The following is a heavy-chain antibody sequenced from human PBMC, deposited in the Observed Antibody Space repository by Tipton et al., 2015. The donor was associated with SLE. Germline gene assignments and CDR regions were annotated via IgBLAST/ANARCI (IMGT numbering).Heavy chain of an antibody. CDR1: GFTFTTYT. D-gene: IGHD2-15*01. CDR2: ISSSTTNV. V-gene: IGHV3-21*01. CDR3: ARDTPATFDY. J-gene: IGHJ4*02. Sequence: SLRLSCAASGFTFTTYTMKWVRQAPGKGLEWVSSISSSTTNVYYADSVKGRFTISRDNTKNSVYLQMNGLSPEDTAMYYCARDTPATFDYWGQGTLVTVSS.